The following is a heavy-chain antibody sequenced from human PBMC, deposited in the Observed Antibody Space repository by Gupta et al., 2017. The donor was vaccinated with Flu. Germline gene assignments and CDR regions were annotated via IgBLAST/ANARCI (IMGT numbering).Heavy chain of an antibody. D-gene: IGHD4-17*01. CDR1: Y. J-gene: IGHJ4*02. V-gene: IGHV4-39*01. Sequence: YWSWIRQSPGKGLEYIGSVYYVGSTYYNVFLESRVAISIDTSKNQFFLKLSSVTAADTALYYCARSGDYFDYWGQGALVTVSS. CDR2: VYYVGST. CDR3: ARSGDYFDY.